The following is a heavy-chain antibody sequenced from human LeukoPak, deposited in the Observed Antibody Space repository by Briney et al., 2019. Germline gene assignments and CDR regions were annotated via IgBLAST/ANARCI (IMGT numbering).Heavy chain of an antibody. CDR2: IYHSGST. J-gene: IGHJ4*02. Sequence: SETLSLTCTVSGGSISSSSYYWGWIRQPPGKGLEWIGSIYHSGSTYYNPSLESRVTISVDTSKNQFSLKLSSVTAADTAVYYCATSGWYLLPGVYWGQGTLVTVSS. V-gene: IGHV4-39*01. CDR3: ATSGWYLLPGVY. CDR1: GGSISSSSYY. D-gene: IGHD6-19*01.